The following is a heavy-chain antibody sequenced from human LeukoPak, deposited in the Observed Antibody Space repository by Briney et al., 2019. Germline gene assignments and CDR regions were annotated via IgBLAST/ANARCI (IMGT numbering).Heavy chain of an antibody. CDR1: GYTFTGYY. CDR2: INPNSGGT. D-gene: IGHD6-6*01. Sequence: ASVKVSCKASGYTFTGYYMHWVRQAPGQGLEWMGWINPNSGGTNYALKFQGRVTMTRDTSISTAYMELSRLRSDDTAVYYCAISRIAARPEIGYWGQGTLVTVSS. J-gene: IGHJ4*02. V-gene: IGHV1-2*02. CDR3: AISRIAARPEIGY.